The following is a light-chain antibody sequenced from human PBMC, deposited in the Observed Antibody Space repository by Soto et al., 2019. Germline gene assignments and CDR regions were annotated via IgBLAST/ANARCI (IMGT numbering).Light chain of an antibody. CDR3: QQSYTSPT. Sequence: TKSSLCASVGDRVTITCRASQTISNYLNWYQMKPGKAPKLLIYGASSLQNGVPPRFSGSGSGTDFALTIRNLEPEDFASYFCQQSYTSPTFGPGTKVAIK. V-gene: IGKV1-39*01. CDR2: GAS. CDR1: QTISNY. J-gene: IGKJ3*01.